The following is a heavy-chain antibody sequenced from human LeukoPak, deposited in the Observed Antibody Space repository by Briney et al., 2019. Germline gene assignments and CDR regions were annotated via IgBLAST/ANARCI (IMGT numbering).Heavy chain of an antibody. CDR3: ARHDSSGRIPFDP. CDR2: INPNSGGT. J-gene: IGHJ5*02. D-gene: IGHD3-22*01. V-gene: IGHV1-2*02. Sequence: ASVKVSCKASGYTFTGYYMHWVRQAPGQGLEWMGWINPNSGGTNYAQKFQGRVTMTRDKSISTAYLQWSSLKASDTAMYYCARHDSSGRIPFDPWGQGTLVTVSS. CDR1: GYTFTGYY.